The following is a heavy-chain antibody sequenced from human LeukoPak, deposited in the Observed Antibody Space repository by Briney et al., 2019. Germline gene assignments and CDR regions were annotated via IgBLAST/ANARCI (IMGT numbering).Heavy chain of an antibody. CDR3: ARDSSGWRPDAFDI. CDR1: GFTFSSYS. CDR2: ISSSSSYM. V-gene: IGHV3-21*01. J-gene: IGHJ3*02. D-gene: IGHD6-19*01. Sequence: KSGGSLRLSCAASGFTFSSYSMNWVRQAPGKGLEWVSSISSSSSYMYYADSVKGRFTISRDNSKNTLYLQMNSLRAEDTAVYYCARDSSGWRPDAFDIWGQGTMVTVSS.